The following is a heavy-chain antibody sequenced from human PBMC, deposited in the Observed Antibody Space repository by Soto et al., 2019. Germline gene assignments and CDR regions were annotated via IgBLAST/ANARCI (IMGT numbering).Heavy chain of an antibody. D-gene: IGHD7-27*01. Sequence: QLPLQASGSGLVKPSQTLSLTCAVSGGSINSGGYSWSWIRQPPGKGLEWIGYIYHSGSTYYNPSLKSRVTISVDRSKNQFSLNLSSVTAADTAVYYCARARANWGLYGMDVWGQGTTVTVSS. CDR1: GGSINSGGYS. CDR3: ARARANWGLYGMDV. J-gene: IGHJ6*02. CDR2: IYHSGST. V-gene: IGHV4-30-2*01.